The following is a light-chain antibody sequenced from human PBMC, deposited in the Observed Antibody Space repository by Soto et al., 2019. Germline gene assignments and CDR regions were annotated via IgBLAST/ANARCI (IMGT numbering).Light chain of an antibody. J-gene: IGKJ2*01. CDR2: QAS. CDR3: QHYNKFLYT. Sequence: IQVTQSPSSLSASVGDRVTITCRASLNIREELDWYQQKPGEAPKLLINQASGLESGVPSRFSGGGSGTEFTLTISSLQPDDFATYYCQHYNKFLYTFGQGTKVDIK. CDR1: LNIREE. V-gene: IGKV1-5*03.